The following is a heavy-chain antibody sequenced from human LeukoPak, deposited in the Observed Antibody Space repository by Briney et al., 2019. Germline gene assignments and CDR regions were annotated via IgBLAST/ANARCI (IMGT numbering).Heavy chain of an antibody. V-gene: IGHV4-39*07. D-gene: IGHD6-13*01. Sequence: SETLSLTCTVSGGSISSYYWGWIRQPPGKGLEWIGSIYYSGSTYYNPSLKSRVTISVDTSKNQFSLKLSSVTAADTAVYYCARGRIAAAGIYYWGQGTLVTVSS. CDR2: IYYSGST. J-gene: IGHJ4*02. CDR1: GGSISSYY. CDR3: ARGRIAAAGIYY.